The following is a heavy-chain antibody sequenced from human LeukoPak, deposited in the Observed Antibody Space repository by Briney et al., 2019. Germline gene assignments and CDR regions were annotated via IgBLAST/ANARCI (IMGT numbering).Heavy chain of an antibody. D-gene: IGHD5-12*01. CDR1: GDSISSINW. V-gene: IGHV4-4*02. CDR3: ARGRLVVAPLDL. J-gene: IGHJ2*01. CDR2: ISHSGNT. Sequence: PSETLSLTCAVSGDSISSINWCNWVRQSPGQGLEWIGEISHSGNTNYSPSLKSRVTISVDKSKNQFSLKLTSVTAADTAVYYCARGRLVVAPLDLWGRGTLVSVSS.